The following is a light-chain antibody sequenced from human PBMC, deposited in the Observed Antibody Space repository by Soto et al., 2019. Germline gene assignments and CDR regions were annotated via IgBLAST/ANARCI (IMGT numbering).Light chain of an antibody. CDR3: QQRVNWPPLT. J-gene: IGKJ4*01. V-gene: IGKV3-11*01. CDR2: DAS. Sequence: EIVLTQSPATLSLSPGERATLSCRASQSVSSYLAWYQQKPGQAPRLLIYDASNRATGIPVRFSASGSGTDFTLAISSVEPEDFAVYYCQQRVNWPPLTFGGGTKVDIK. CDR1: QSVSSY.